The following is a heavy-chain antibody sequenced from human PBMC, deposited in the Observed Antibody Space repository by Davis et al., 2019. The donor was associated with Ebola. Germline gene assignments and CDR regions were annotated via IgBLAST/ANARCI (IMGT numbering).Heavy chain of an antibody. D-gene: IGHD1-26*01. CDR1: GHTFTDYY. V-gene: IGHV1-2*06. Sequence: AASVKVSCKSSGHTFTDYYIHWVRQAPGQGLEWVGRINPYSGGIKYAQKFQGRVTLTRDTSISTVYMELSGLRSDDTAVYYCAAGGSRGGFDVWGQGTLVTVSS. CDR3: AAGGSRGGFDV. J-gene: IGHJ4*02. CDR2: INPYSGGI.